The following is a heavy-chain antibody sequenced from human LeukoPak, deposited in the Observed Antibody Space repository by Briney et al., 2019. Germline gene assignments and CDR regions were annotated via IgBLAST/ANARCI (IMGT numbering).Heavy chain of an antibody. D-gene: IGHD2-2*01. Sequence: SETLSLTCAVYGGSFSGYYWSWIRQPPGKGLEWIGEINHSGSTNYNPSLKSRVTISVDTSKNQFSLNLRSVTDADTGVYYCARCWYGYQLPNWYFDIWGRGTLVTVSS. CDR2: INHSGST. CDR1: GGSFSGYY. CDR3: ARCWYGYQLPNWYFDI. V-gene: IGHV4-34*01. J-gene: IGHJ2*01.